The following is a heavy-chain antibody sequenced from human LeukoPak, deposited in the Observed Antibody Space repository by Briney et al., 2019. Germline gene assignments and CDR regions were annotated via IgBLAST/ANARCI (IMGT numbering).Heavy chain of an antibody. V-gene: IGHV4-59*08. CDR3: ARHEYWDSSGCPDY. D-gene: IGHD6-19*01. Sequence: PSETLSLTCTVSGGSISSYSWSWIRQPPGKGLEWIGYIYYSGSTNYNPPLKSRVTISVDTSKNQFSLKLSSVTAADTAVYYCARHEYWDSSGCPDYWGQGTLVTVSS. CDR1: GGSISSYS. J-gene: IGHJ4*02. CDR2: IYYSGST.